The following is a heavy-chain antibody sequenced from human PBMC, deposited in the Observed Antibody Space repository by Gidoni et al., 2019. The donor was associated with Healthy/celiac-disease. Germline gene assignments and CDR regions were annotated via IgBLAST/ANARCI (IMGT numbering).Heavy chain of an antibody. Sequence: EGVSAISGSGGSPYYADSVKGRFTISRDNSKNTLYLQMNSLRAEDTAVYYCAKDSKYYYDSSGSLDYWGQGTLVTVSS. V-gene: IGHV3-23*01. J-gene: IGHJ4*02. CDR3: AKDSKYYYDSSGSLDY. CDR2: ISGSGGSP. D-gene: IGHD3-22*01.